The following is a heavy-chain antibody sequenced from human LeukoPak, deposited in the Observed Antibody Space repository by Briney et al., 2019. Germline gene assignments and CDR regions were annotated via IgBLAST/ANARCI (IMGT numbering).Heavy chain of an antibody. D-gene: IGHD4-11*01. V-gene: IGHV4-59*08. Sequence: SETLSLTCTVSGGSISSCYWSWIRQPPGKGLEWIGYIYYSGSTNYNPSLKSRVTISVDTSKNQFSLKLSSVTAADTAVYYCARRTVTIVSNWFDPWGQGTLVTVSS. J-gene: IGHJ5*02. CDR1: GGSISSCY. CDR2: IYYSGST. CDR3: ARRTVTIVSNWFDP.